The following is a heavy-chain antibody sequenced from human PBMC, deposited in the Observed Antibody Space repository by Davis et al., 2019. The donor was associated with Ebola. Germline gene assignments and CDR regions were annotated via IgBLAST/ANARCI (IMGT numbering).Heavy chain of an antibody. V-gene: IGHV3-30-3*01. D-gene: IGHD2-2*02. CDR3: ARSACSSTSCYRYYYYGMDV. J-gene: IGHJ6*02. Sequence: GESLKISCAASGFTFSGYEMNWVRQAPGKGLEWVAVISYDGSNKYYADSVKGRFTISRDNSKNPLYLQMNSLRAEDTAVYYCARSACSSTSCYRYYYYGMDVWGQGTTVTVSS. CDR1: GFTFSGYE. CDR2: ISYDGSNK.